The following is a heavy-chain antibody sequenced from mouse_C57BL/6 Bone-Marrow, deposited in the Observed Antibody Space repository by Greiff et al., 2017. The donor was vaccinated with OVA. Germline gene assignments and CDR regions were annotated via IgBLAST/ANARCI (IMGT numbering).Heavy chain of an antibody. CDR2: ISSGGDYI. J-gene: IGHJ3*01. Sequence: EVKLVESGEGLVKPGGSLKLSCAASGFTFSSYAMSWVRQTPEKRLEWVAYISSGGDYIYYADTVKGRFTISRDNARNTLYLQMSSLKSEDTAMYYCTRDGYYVWFAYWGQGTLVTGSA. CDR3: TRDGYYVWFAY. V-gene: IGHV5-9-1*02. CDR1: GFTFSSYA. D-gene: IGHD2-3*01.